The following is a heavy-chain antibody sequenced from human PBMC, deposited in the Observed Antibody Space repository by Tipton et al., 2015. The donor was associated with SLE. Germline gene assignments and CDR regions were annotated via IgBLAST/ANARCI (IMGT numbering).Heavy chain of an antibody. CDR1: GGSISSGSYY. D-gene: IGHD6-19*01. V-gene: IGHV4-61*09. CDR3: ARGNGWYDWY. J-gene: IGHJ4*02. CDR2: IYTSGST. Sequence: TLSLTCTVSGGSISSGSYYWSWIRQPAGKGLEWIGYIYTSGSTNYNPSLKSRVTISVDTSKNQFSLKLSSVTAADTAVYYCARGNGWYDWYWGQGTLVTVSS.